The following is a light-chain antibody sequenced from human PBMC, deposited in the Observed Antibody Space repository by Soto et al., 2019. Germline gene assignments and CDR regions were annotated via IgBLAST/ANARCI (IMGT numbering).Light chain of an antibody. CDR1: QSVSNTY. J-gene: IGKJ5*01. CDR2: DTS. Sequence: IVLTQSPGTLSLSPGERVTLSCRTSQSVSNTYVAWYQQKPGQAPRLLIYDTSSRVTGIPDRFSGSGSGTDFTLTISRLEPEDFAVFYCQQYGTSEIIFGQGTRLE. CDR3: QQYGTSEII. V-gene: IGKV3-20*01.